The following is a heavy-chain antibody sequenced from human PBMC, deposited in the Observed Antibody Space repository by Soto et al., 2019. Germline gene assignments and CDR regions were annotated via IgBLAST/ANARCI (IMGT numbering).Heavy chain of an antibody. Sequence: EVQLVESGGGLVKPGGSLRLSCAASGLTFNNGWMSWVRQAPGKGLEWVGRIKSRIDGGTTDYSAPVQGRFTISRDDSKDTMYLQMNSLKTEDTAVYYCTTDSTQTFCDGGPCYSVQTKIHDPWGQGTLVTVSS. J-gene: IGHJ5*02. CDR2: IKSRIDGGTT. CDR1: GLTFNNGW. D-gene: IGHD2-15*01. CDR3: TTDSTQTFCDGGPCYSVQTKIHDP. V-gene: IGHV3-15*01.